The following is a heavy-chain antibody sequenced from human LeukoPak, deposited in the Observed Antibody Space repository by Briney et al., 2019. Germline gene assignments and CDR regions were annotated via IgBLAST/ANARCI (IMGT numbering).Heavy chain of an antibody. Sequence: ASVKVSCKASGGTFSSYAISWVRQAPGQGPEWMGGIIPIFGTANYAQKFQGRVTITADESTSTAYMELSSLRSEDTAVYYCARGYCSGGSCYPGFDYWGQGTLVTVSS. D-gene: IGHD2-15*01. CDR1: GGTFSSYA. CDR3: ARGYCSGGSCYPGFDY. CDR2: IIPIFGTA. J-gene: IGHJ4*02. V-gene: IGHV1-69*13.